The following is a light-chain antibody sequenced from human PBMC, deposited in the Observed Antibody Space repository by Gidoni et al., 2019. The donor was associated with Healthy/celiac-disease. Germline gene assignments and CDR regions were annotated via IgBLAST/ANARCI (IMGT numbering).Light chain of an antibody. J-gene: IGKJ3*01. CDR2: AAS. CDR3: QQSYSTPLIT. V-gene: IGKV1-39*01. Sequence: DIQMTQSPSSLSASVGDRVTITCRASQSISSYLNWYQQKPGKAPKLLIYAASSLQSGVPSRFSGSGSGTDFTLTNSSLQPEDFATYYCQQSYSTPLITFGPGTKVDIK. CDR1: QSISSY.